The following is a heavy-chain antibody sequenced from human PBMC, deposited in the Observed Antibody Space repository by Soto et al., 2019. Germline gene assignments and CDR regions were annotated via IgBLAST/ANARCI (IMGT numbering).Heavy chain of an antibody. CDR2: ISGYNGNT. D-gene: IGHD6-19*01. V-gene: IGHV1-18*01. CDR1: GYTFNTYS. J-gene: IGHJ4*02. Sequence: QVQLVQSGAEVKKPGASVKVSCKASGYTFNTYSITWVRQAPGQGLEWMGWISGYNGNTKYAQNIQGRVTMTTDTSTSTAYMELRSLRSDDTAMYYCAIDISSGWYDYWGQGTLVTVSS. CDR3: AIDISSGWYDY.